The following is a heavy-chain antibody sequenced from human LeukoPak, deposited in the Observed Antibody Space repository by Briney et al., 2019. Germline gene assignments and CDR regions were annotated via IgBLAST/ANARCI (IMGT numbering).Heavy chain of an antibody. Sequence: ASVKVSCKASGYTFTSYDINWVRQAPGEGPEWMGWISGSTGDTNYAQKFQGRVTMTADTSSSTAYMELRSLRLDDMAVYYCARDENYGIFFNVDYWGQGTLVTVSS. CDR1: GYTFTSYD. CDR3: ARDENYGIFFNVDY. CDR2: ISGSTGDT. V-gene: IGHV1-18*03. J-gene: IGHJ4*02. D-gene: IGHD4-17*01.